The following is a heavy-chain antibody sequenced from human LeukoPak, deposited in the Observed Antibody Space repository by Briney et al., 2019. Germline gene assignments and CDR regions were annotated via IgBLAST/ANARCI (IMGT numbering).Heavy chain of an antibody. CDR2: INAGNGNT. D-gene: IGHD1-26*01. V-gene: IGHV1-3*01. CDR3: AGGATHNWFDP. J-gene: IGHJ5*02. CDR1: GYTFTSYA. Sequence: ASVKVSCKASGYTFTSYAMHWVRQAPGQRLEWMGWINAGNGNTKYSQKFQGRVIITRDTSASTAYMELSSLRSEDTAVYYCAGGATHNWFDPWGQGTLVTVSS.